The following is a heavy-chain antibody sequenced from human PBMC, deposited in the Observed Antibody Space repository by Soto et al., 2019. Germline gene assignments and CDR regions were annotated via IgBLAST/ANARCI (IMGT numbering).Heavy chain of an antibody. J-gene: IGHJ5*02. CDR2: MYHRGST. V-gene: IGHV4-30-2*01. CDR1: GGSISSGGYS. CDR3: ARVPGDFWSGYYSWFDP. D-gene: IGHD3-3*01. Sequence: XXSLTCSGSGGSISSGGYSWRWIRQPPGKGLEWMGYMYHRGSTYYNPSLKSRVTISVDTPKNQVSLKLSSVTAAETAVYYCARVPGDFWSGYYSWFDPWGQGTLVTVSS.